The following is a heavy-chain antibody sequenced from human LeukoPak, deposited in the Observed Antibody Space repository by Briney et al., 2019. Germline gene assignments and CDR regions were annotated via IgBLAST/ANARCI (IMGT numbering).Heavy chain of an antibody. J-gene: IGHJ5*02. V-gene: IGHV4-59*11. D-gene: IGHD3-3*01. CDR2: IYYSGST. CDR3: ARATLTIFGGDGPTQFDP. Sequence: PSETLSLTCTVSGGSISSHYWRWIRQPPGKGLEWGGDIYYSGSTNYNPSLKSRLTISVDTSKNQFSLKLSSVTAADTAVYYCARATLTIFGGDGPTQFDPWGQGTLVTVSS. CDR1: GGSISSHY.